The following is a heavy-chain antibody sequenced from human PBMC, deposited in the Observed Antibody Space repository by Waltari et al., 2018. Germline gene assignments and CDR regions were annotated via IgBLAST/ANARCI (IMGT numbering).Heavy chain of an antibody. CDR2: INAAHGTT. CDR3: ARDSDYYDSSGYGNWFDP. Sequence: QVQLVQSGAEVKKPGASVKVSCKTSGYPFPIYGLHWIRQAPGQGLEWMGWINAAHGTTKYSQKFQGRLTSTRDTSASTIYMELSSLRSEDTAMYYCARDSDYYDSSGYGNWFDPWGQGTLVTVSS. CDR1: GYPFPIYG. J-gene: IGHJ5*02. V-gene: IGHV1-3*01. D-gene: IGHD3-22*01.